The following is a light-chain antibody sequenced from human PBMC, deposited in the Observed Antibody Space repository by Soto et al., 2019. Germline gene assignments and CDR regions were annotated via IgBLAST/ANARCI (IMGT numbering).Light chain of an antibody. J-gene: IGKJ5*01. Sequence: EIVLTQSPATLSLSPGERATLSCRASQSLANSFIAWYQQKPGQAPRLLIYDTSSRASGIPDRFSGSGSGTDFTLTISRLETEDFAVFYCQQYGTSEIIFGQGTRPEIK. V-gene: IGKV3-20*01. CDR3: QQYGTSEII. CDR1: QSLANSF. CDR2: DTS.